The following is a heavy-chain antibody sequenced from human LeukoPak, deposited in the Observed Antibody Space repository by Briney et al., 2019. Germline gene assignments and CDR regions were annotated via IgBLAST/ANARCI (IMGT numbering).Heavy chain of an antibody. CDR2: INHSGST. V-gene: IGHV4-34*01. Sequence: SETLSLTCAVYGGSFSGYYWSWIRQPPGKGLEWIGEINHSGSTNYNPSLKSRVTISVDTSKNQFSLKLSSVTAADTAVYYCVRVVPAAMYNWFDPWGQGTLVTVSS. J-gene: IGHJ5*02. D-gene: IGHD2-2*01. CDR1: GGSFSGYY. CDR3: VRVVPAAMYNWFDP.